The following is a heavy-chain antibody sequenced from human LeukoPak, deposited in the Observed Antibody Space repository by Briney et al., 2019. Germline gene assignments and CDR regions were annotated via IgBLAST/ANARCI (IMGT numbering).Heavy chain of an antibody. CDR2: IYPGDSDT. V-gene: IGHV5-51*01. Sequence: GESLKISCQGSGYSFTSYWIGWVRQLPGKGLEWMGIIYPGDSDTRYSPSFQGQVTISADKSISTAYLQWSSLKASDTAMYYCARFRYSSGWNNWFDPWGQGTLVTVSS. D-gene: IGHD6-19*01. CDR1: GYSFTSYW. J-gene: IGHJ5*02. CDR3: ARFRYSSGWNNWFDP.